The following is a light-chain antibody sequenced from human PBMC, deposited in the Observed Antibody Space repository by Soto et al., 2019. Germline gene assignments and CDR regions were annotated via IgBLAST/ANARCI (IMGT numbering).Light chain of an antibody. Sequence: EIVLTQSPGTLSLSPGERATLSCRASQSVSSTYLAWYQQRPGQAPRLLIYGASGRATGIPDRFSGSGSGTDFTLTISRLEPEDFPVYYCQKYGSSPPVTFGQGTRLEIK. CDR2: GAS. CDR1: QSVSSTY. V-gene: IGKV3-20*01. J-gene: IGKJ5*01. CDR3: QKYGSSPPVT.